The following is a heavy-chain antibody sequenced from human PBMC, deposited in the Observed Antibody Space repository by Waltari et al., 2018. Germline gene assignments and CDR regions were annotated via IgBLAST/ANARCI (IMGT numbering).Heavy chain of an antibody. CDR2: IFPGDSNT. CDR1: GYSFTISW. D-gene: IGHD5-18*01. Sequence: EVQLVQSGAEVKQPGESLTISCEGSGYSFTISWIGWVRQMPGKGLEWMGVIFPGDSNTKYSPSFRGQVTISADNSITTAYLQWSSLKASDTAIYFCARQPLHSYGIRHFDYWGQGTPVTVS. CDR3: ARQPLHSYGIRHFDY. J-gene: IGHJ4*02. V-gene: IGHV5-51*01.